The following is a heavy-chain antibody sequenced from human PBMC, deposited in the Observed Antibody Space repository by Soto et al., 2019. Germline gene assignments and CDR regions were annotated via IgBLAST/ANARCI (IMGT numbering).Heavy chain of an antibody. CDR2: THHSGST. CDR1: GGSSVGYY. Sequence: SETLCLRCTVAGGSSVGYYGSWVWHPPGRGLEWIGSTHHSGSTNYNPSLKSRVTISVDTSKNQFSLKLSSVTAADTAVYYCARDNRALLPAATRLWFDPWGPGPLVTAS. D-gene: IGHD2-2*01. J-gene: IGHJ5*02. CDR3: ARDNRALLPAATRLWFDP. V-gene: IGHV4-59*01.